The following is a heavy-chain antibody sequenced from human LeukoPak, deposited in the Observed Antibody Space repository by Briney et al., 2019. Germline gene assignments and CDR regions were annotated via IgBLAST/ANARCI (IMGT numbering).Heavy chain of an antibody. CDR1: GGSISSYY. D-gene: IGHD3-10*01. CDR3: ARIWGYGSGSYYPFDY. CDR2: IYYIGST. V-gene: IGHV4-59*01. J-gene: IGHJ4*02. Sequence: SETLSLTCTVSGGSISSYYWSWIRQPPGKGLEWIGCIYYIGSTKYNPSLKSRVTISVDMSKNQFSLKLSSVTAADTAVYYCARIWGYGSGSYYPFDYWGQGTLVTVSS.